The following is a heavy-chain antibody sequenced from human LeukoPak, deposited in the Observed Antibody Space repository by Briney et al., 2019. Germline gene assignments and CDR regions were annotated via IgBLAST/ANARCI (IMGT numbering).Heavy chain of an antibody. CDR1: GGSISSSSYY. V-gene: IGHV4-39*01. D-gene: IGHD4-23*01. Sequence: PSETLSLTCTVSGGSISSSSYYWGWIRQPPGKGLEWIGSIYYSGSTYYNPSLKSRVTISVDTSKNQFSLKLSSVTAADTAVYYCAPTTVVNGYYFDYWGQGTLVTVSS. J-gene: IGHJ4*02. CDR3: APTTVVNGYYFDY. CDR2: IYYSGST.